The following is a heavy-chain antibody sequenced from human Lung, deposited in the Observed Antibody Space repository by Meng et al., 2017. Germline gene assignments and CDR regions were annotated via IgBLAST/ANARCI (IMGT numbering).Heavy chain of an antibody. CDR2: INPKSGDT. D-gene: IGHD6-13*01. CDR3: ARDEDISAAGKLFGDY. Sequence: QGQLGQSGAGVKKPGASGKVSCKASGYTFPDYWLHWVRRAPGQGLEWMGRINPKSGDTHYAQRFQGRVTMTGDTSISTAYMELSGLRSDDTAMYYCARDEDISAAGKLFGDYWGQGTLVTVSS. V-gene: IGHV1-2*06. J-gene: IGHJ4*02. CDR1: GYTFPDYW.